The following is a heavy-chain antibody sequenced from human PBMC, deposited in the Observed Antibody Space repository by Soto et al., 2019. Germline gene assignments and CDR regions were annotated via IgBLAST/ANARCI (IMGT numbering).Heavy chain of an antibody. D-gene: IGHD2-15*01. CDR3: ARDRSVVVVPATPDY. J-gene: IGHJ4*02. Sequence: QVQLVESGGGVVQPGRSLRLSCAASGFTFSTYVMHWVRQAPGKGLEWVALISYDGSNKYYADSAKGRVTIARDNSKNTLYLQMNSLRVEDTAVYYCARDRSVVVVPATPDYWGQGTLVTVSS. CDR2: ISYDGSNK. CDR1: GFTFSTYV. V-gene: IGHV3-30-3*01.